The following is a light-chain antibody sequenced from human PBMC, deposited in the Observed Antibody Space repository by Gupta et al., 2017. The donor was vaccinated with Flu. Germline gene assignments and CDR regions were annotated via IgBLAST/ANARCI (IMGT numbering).Light chain of an antibody. V-gene: IGKV1-33*01. CDR2: DAS. CDR3: QQYENLQIT. Sequence: DIQMTQSPSSLSASVGDRVTITCQASQDIMTSLSWYHQKPGKAPKLLICDASNLETGVSARFGGSGTGTDFSFTISSLQAEDIGTYYCQQYENLQITFGPGTRVDIK. CDR1: QDIMTS. J-gene: IGKJ5*01.